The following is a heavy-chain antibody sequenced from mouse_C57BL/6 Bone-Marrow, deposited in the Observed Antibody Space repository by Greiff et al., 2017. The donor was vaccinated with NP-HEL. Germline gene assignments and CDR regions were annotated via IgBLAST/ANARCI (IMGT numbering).Heavy chain of an antibody. J-gene: IGHJ3*01. Sequence: QVQLQQPGAELVKPGASVKLSCKASGYTFTSYWMQWVKQRPGQGLEWIGEIDPSDSYTNHNQKFKGKATLPVDTSSSTAYMQLSSRTSEDSAVYYCAREGLYLSYWGQGTLVTVSA. CDR1: GYTFTSYW. V-gene: IGHV1-50*01. D-gene: IGHD5-5*01. CDR2: IDPSDSYT. CDR3: AREGLYLSY.